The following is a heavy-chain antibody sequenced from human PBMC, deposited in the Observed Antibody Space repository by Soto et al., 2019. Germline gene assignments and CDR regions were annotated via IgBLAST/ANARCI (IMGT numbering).Heavy chain of an antibody. CDR1: GGSISNHY. D-gene: IGHD7-27*01. J-gene: IGHJ4*02. CDR2: IYYNGNT. V-gene: IGHV4-59*11. CDR3: SRANWYSEY. Sequence: SETLSLTCTVSGGSISNHYWSWIRQPPGKGLEWIGYIYYNGNTNYNPPLNSRVTNSVQTSKHPTSLNLMSVPTSAPALVYLSRANWYSEYWGQVTLVTVSS.